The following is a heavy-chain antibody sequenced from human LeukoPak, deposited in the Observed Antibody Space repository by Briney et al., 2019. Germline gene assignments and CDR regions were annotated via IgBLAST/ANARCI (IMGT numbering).Heavy chain of an antibody. D-gene: IGHD2-21*02. V-gene: IGHV3-66*02. CDR3: ARVPHCGGDCYYFDS. CDR2: IYSGTRT. Sequence: PGGSLRLSCAASGFTVSSNFFTWVRQAPGKGPEWVSIIYSGTRTYHADSVKGRFTISRDNSKNTLYLQMNSLRAEDTAVYFCARVPHCGGDCYYFDSWGQGTLVTVSS. J-gene: IGHJ4*02. CDR1: GFTVSSNF.